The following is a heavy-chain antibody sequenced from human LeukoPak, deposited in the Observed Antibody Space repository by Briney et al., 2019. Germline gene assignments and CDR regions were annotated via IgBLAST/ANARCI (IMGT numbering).Heavy chain of an antibody. CDR3: ARHLERLWEDYFDY. Sequence: SETLSLTCTVSGGSISSYYWSWIRQPPGKGLEWIGYIYYSGSTNYNPSLKSRVTISVDTSKNQFSLKLSSVTAADTAVYYCARHLERLWEDYFDYWGQGTLVTVSS. V-gene: IGHV4-59*01. D-gene: IGHD1-1*01. J-gene: IGHJ4*02. CDR2: IYYSGST. CDR1: GGSISSYY.